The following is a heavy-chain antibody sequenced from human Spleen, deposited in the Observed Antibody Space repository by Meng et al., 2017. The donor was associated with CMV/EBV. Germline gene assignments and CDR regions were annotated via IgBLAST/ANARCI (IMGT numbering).Heavy chain of an antibody. D-gene: IGHD6-13*01. V-gene: IGHV3-23*01. CDR3: AKDLAAAGTGQYFDY. CDR1: GFTLSREG. J-gene: IGHJ4*02. CDR2: IRGSRGSK. Sequence: GFTLSREGIDGDRQARGKGLGWGYRIRGSRGSKKYADSVKGRFTIARDNSKNTLYLQMNSLRAEDSAVYYCAKDLAAAGTGQYFDYWGQGALVTVSS.